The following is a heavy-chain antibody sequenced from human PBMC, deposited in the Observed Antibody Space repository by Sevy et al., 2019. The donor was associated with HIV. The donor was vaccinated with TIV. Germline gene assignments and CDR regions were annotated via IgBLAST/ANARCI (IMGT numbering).Heavy chain of an antibody. CDR2: INPKSGGT. D-gene: IGHD6-19*01. CDR1: GYTFTGYY. J-gene: IGHJ3*02. Sequence: ASVKVSCKASGYTFTGYYMHWVRQAPGQGLEWMGWINPKSGGTNYEQKFQGRVTMTRDTSISTAYMELSRLRSDDKDVYYCARGVSNRSGWYGYDALDIWGQGTMVTVSS. V-gene: IGHV1-2*02. CDR3: ARGVSNRSGWYGYDALDI.